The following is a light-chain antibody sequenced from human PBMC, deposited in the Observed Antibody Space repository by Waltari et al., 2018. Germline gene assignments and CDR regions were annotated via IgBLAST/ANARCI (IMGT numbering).Light chain of an antibody. Sequence: QSALTQPPSASGSPGQSVPISCPGTSSDVGGYAYVSWYQQHPDKAPKLMIYEVTKRPSVVPDRFSGSKSGNTASLTVSGLQAEDEADYYCSSYAGSNLWVFGGGTKLTVL. V-gene: IGLV2-8*01. J-gene: IGLJ3*02. CDR1: SSDVGGYAY. CDR2: EVT. CDR3: SSYAGSNLWV.